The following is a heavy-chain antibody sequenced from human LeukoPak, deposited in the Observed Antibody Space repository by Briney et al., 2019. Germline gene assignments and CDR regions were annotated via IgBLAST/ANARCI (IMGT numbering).Heavy chain of an antibody. Sequence: ASVKVSCKASGYIFTDYAINWVRQAPGERVEWMGWINAGNGNTKYSQKFQGRVTITRDRSASTAYMELNSLRSEDTAVYYCARGRWSTTTASYYFDSWGQGSLVTVS. CDR2: INAGNGNT. CDR1: GYIFTDYA. D-gene: IGHD5/OR15-5a*01. J-gene: IGHJ4*02. CDR3: ARGRWSTTTASYYFDS. V-gene: IGHV1-3*01.